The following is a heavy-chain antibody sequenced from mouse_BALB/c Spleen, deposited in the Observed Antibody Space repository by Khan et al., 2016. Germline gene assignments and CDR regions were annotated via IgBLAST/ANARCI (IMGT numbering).Heavy chain of an antibody. CDR1: EFTFSDYY. CDR2: ISDVGGST. V-gene: IGHV5-12*02. J-gene: IGHJ4*01. Sequence: EVELVESGGGLVQPGGSLKLSCATSEFTFSDYYMYWVRQTPEKRLEWVAHISDVGGSTYYPDTVKGRFTISRDNAKNTLYLQMSRLKSEDTAMYHCARHGNYAMAYWGQGTSVTVSS. D-gene: IGHD1-1*02. CDR3: ARHGNYAMAY.